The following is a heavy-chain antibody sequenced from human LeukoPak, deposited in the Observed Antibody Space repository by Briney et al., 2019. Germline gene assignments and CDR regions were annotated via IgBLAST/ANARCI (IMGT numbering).Heavy chain of an antibody. D-gene: IGHD2-21*01. CDR3: SRGGDGNSYYYYMDV. CDR2: ISAYNGNT. CDR1: GYTFTSYG. Sequence: ASVKVSCKASGYTFTSYGISWVRQAPGQGLEWVGWISAYNGNTNYAQKLQGRVTMTTDTSTSTAYMELSRLRSDDTAVYFCSRGGDGNSYYYYMDVWGKGTTVTISS. V-gene: IGHV1-18*01. J-gene: IGHJ6*03.